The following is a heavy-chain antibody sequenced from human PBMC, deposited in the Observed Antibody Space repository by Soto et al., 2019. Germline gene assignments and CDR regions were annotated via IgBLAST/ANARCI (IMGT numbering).Heavy chain of an antibody. J-gene: IGHJ4*02. V-gene: IGHV1-18*04. CDR3: ARDRSNHDY. CDR1: GYTFANYG. CDR2: ISSHNRNT. Sequence: QVRLVQSGAEVKKPGASVKVSCKASGYTFANYGISWVRQAPGQGLEWMGWISSHNRNTNYAQNFQGRVTMTMDTSTSIAYMELRSLTSDDTAMYYCARDRSNHDYWAQGTLVTVSS.